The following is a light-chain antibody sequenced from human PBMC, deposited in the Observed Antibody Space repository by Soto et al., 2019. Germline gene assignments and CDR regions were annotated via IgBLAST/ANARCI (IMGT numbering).Light chain of an antibody. CDR2: GAS. J-gene: IGKJ1*01. CDR1: QSVSSN. CDR3: QPYNNWPPWT. V-gene: IGKV3-15*01. Sequence: EMGMTQSPATLSVSTGERDTLSCRASQSVSSNLAWYQQKPGQAPRLLIYGASTRATGIPARFSGSGSGTEFTLTISSLQSEDFAVYYCQPYNNWPPWTFGQGTNVDIK.